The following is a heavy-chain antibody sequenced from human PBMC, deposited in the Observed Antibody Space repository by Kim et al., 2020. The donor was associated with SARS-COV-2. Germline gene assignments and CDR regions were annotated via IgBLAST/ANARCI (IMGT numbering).Heavy chain of an antibody. CDR1: GFTVSSNY. D-gene: IGHD5-18*01. CDR3: ARDMVSSTPAIPVDY. Sequence: GGSLRLSCAASGFTVSSNYMSWVRQAPGKGLEWVSVIYSGGSTYYADSVKGRFTISRDNSKNTLYLQMNTLRAEDTAVYYCARDMVSSTPAIPVDYWGQGTLVTVSS. CDR2: IYSGGST. J-gene: IGHJ4*02. V-gene: IGHV3-53*01.